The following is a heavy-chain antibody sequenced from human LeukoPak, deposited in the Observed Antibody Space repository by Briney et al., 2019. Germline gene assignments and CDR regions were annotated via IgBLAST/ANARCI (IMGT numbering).Heavy chain of an antibody. CDR2: ISCSSSYI. D-gene: IGHD3-9*01. J-gene: IGHJ4*02. V-gene: IGHV3-21*01. CDR3: ARYDILTGYHPTFDY. CDR1: GFNFSSYS. Sequence: SGGSLRLSCAASGFNFSSYSMNWVRQAPGKGLEWVSSISCSSSYIYYADSVKGRFTISRDNAKNSLYLQMNSLRAEDTAVYYCARYDILTGYHPTFDYWGQGTLVTVSS.